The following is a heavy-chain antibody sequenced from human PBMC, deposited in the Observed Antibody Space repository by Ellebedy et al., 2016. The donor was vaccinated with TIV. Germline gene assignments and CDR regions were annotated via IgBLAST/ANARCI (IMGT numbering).Heavy chain of an antibody. D-gene: IGHD2-8*01. CDR2: IKEDGTEK. J-gene: IGHJ6*03. V-gene: IGHV3-7*01. CDR1: GFTFSGYW. Sequence: PGGSLRLSCAASGFTFSGYWMNWVRQAPGKGLEWVANIKEDGTEKYYVDSVKGRFTISRDNAKNSLYLHMNSLRAEDTAMYYCARVRSVYHYMDVWGKGTMVTVSS. CDR3: ARVRSVYHYMDV.